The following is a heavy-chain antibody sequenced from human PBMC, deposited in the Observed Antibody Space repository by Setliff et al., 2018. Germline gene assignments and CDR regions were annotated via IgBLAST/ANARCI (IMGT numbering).Heavy chain of an antibody. D-gene: IGHD3-16*01. J-gene: IGHJ6*03. CDR2: IYHTGDT. Sequence: SETLSLTCTVSGYSISSGAYYWHWIRQNPGKGLEWIGYIYHTGDTFYNPSLKSRVTISVDTSKNQFSLKLSSVTAADTAVYYCARLGGGYYYYYMDVWGKGTTVTVS. CDR1: GYSISSGAYY. CDR3: ARLGGGYYYYYMDV. V-gene: IGHV4-31*03.